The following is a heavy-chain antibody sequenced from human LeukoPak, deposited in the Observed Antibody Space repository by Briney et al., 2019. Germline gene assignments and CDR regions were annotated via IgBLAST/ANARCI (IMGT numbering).Heavy chain of an antibody. CDR1: GFTFSSYS. Sequence: GGSLRLSCAASGFTFSSYSMNWVRQAPGKGLEWVSYISSSSSTIYYADSVKGRFTISRDNAKNSLYLQMNSLRAEDTAVYYRARATAWGIDYWGQGTLVTVSS. V-gene: IGHV3-48*01. D-gene: IGHD1-26*01. CDR2: ISSSSSTI. J-gene: IGHJ4*02. CDR3: ARATAWGIDY.